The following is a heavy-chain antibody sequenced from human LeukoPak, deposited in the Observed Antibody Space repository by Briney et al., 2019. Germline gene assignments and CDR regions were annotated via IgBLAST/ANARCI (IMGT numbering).Heavy chain of an antibody. CDR3: ARGRAPELSYYYYGMDV. J-gene: IGHJ6*02. CDR1: GGSISSYY. V-gene: IGHV4-59*01. Sequence: SETLSLTCTVSGGSISSYYWSWIRQPPGKGLEWIGYIYYSGSTNYNPSLKSRVTISVGTSKNQFSLKLSSVTAADTAVYYCARGRAPELSYYYYGMDVWGQGTTVTVSS. CDR2: IYYSGST. D-gene: IGHD5-24*01.